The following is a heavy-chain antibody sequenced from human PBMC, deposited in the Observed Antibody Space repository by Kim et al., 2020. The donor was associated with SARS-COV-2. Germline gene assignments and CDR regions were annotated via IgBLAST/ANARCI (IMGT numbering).Heavy chain of an antibody. J-gene: IGHJ5*02. V-gene: IGHV1-46*01. D-gene: IGHD3-16*02. Sequence: ASVKVSCKASGYTFTSYYMHWVRQASGQGLEWMGIINPSGGSTSYAQKFQGRVTMTRDTSTSTVYMELSSLRSEDTAVYYCARGENDYDYVWGSYQSVTNWFDPWGQGTLVTVSS. CDR1: GYTFTSYY. CDR3: ARGENDYDYVWGSYQSVTNWFDP. CDR2: INPSGGST.